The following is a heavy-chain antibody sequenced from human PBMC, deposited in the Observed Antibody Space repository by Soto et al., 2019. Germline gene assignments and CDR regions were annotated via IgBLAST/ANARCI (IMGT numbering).Heavy chain of an antibody. V-gene: IGHV4-59*01. Sequence: SETLSLTCTVSGGSISSYYWSWIRQPPGKGLGWIGYIYYSGSTNYNPSLKSRVTLSVETSKNQFSLKLSSVTAADTAVYYCARTGGAAFDIWGQGTMVTVSS. J-gene: IGHJ3*02. CDR3: ARTGGAAFDI. CDR1: GGSISSYY. D-gene: IGHD3-10*01. CDR2: IYYSGST.